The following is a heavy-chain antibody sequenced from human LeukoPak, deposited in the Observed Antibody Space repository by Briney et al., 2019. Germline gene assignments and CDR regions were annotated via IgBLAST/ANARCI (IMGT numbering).Heavy chain of an antibody. D-gene: IGHD4/OR15-4a*01. CDR1: GFIFNKHA. CDR2: LSGSGGST. Sequence: PGGSLRLSCAASGFIFNKHAMSWVRQAPGKGLEWVSGLSGSGGSTDYADSVKGRFTVSRDNSKNTLFLQMNSLRAEDTAIYYRAKERDYGPADYWGQGTLVTVSS. CDR3: AKERDYGPADY. V-gene: IGHV3-23*01. J-gene: IGHJ4*02.